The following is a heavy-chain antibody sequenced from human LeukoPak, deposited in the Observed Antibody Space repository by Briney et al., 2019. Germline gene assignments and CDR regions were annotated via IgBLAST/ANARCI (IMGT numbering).Heavy chain of an antibody. V-gene: IGHV3-7*02. CDR3: ASVTSYYYNTSGDYYFDY. D-gene: IGHD3-22*01. CDR2: IIQDGSAK. J-gene: IGHJ4*02. Sequence: PGGSLRLSCAASGFTFSTYRMSWVRQAPGKGLVWVANIIQDGSAKNYVDSVKGRFTISRDNAKNSLYLRMNSLRAEDTAVYYCASVTSYYYNTSGDYYFDYWGQGTLVTVSS. CDR1: GFTFSTYR.